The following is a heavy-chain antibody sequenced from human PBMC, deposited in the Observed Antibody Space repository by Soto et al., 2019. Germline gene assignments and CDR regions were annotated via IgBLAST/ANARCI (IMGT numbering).Heavy chain of an antibody. Sequence: PGGSLRLSCAASGFTFSSYAMSWVRQAPGKGLEWVSAISGRGGSTYYADSVKGRFTISRGNSKNTLYLQMNSLRAEDTAVYYCAKSSMYSSGWNNPWGQGTLVTVSS. CDR1: GFTFSSYA. J-gene: IGHJ5*02. D-gene: IGHD6-19*01. CDR2: ISGRGGST. V-gene: IGHV3-23*01. CDR3: AKSSMYSSGWNNP.